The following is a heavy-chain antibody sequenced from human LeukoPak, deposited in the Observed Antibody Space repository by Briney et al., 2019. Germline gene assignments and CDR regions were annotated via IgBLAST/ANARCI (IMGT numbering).Heavy chain of an antibody. Sequence: GGSLRLSCAASGFSFSSYAMSWVRQAPGKGLEWVSAISGSGGSTYYADSVKGRFTSSRDNSKNTLYLQMNSLRAEDTAVYYCAKGQGSGTTVYFDYWGQGTLVTVSS. J-gene: IGHJ4*02. CDR1: GFSFSSYA. V-gene: IGHV3-23*01. D-gene: IGHD1-7*01. CDR2: ISGSGGST. CDR3: AKGQGSGTTVYFDY.